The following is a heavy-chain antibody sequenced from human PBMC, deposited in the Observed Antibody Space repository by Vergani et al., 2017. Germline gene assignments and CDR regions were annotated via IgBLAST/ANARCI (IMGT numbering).Heavy chain of an antibody. CDR2: ISGSGGST. CDR1: GFTFSSYA. CDR3: AINSGSYSPFDY. J-gene: IGHJ4*02. D-gene: IGHD1-26*01. Sequence: EVQLLESGGGLVQPGGSLRLSCAASGFTFSSYAMSWVRQAPGKGLEWVSAISGSGGSTYYADSLKGRFTISRDNSKNTLYLQMNSLRAEDTAVYYCAINSGSYSPFDYWGQGTLVTVSS. V-gene: IGHV3-23*01.